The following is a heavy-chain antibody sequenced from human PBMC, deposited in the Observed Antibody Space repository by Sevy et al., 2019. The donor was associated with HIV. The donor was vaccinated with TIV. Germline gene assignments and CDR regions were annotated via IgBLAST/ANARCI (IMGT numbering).Heavy chain of an antibody. CDR2: ISWNSAST. J-gene: IGHJ4*01. CDR3: ARDRHDGYCTNGVCFNFDN. CDR1: GFTFDDYA. Sequence: GGSLRLSCAASGFTFDDYAMHWVRQAPGKGLEWVSGISWNSASTDYADSVKGRFTISRDNAKSSLYLQMKSLRAEDTALYYCARDRHDGYCTNGVCFNFDNWGQGTLVTVSS. V-gene: IGHV3-9*01. D-gene: IGHD2-8*01.